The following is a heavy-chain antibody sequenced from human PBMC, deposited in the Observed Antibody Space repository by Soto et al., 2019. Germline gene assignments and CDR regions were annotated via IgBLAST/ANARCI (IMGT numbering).Heavy chain of an antibody. CDR3: AGGRAWRAWRYSGSWYDYPDAFDI. J-gene: IGHJ3*02. D-gene: IGHD6-13*01. CDR2: ISAYNGNT. CDR1: GYTFTSCG. Sequence: QVQLVQSGAEVKKPGASVKVSCKASGYTFTSCGISWGRQAPGQGLEWMGWISAYNGNTNYAQKLQCRVTMTTDASTRTASMELRSLRSDDTVVDYGAGGRAWRAWRYSGSWYDYPDAFDIWGQGTMVTVS. V-gene: IGHV1-18*01.